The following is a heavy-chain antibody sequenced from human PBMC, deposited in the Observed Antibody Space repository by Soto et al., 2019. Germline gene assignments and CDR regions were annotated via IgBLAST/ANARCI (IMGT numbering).Heavy chain of an antibody. CDR1: GFTFSSYA. CDR3: AKVAVYCTNGVCYSDY. V-gene: IGHV3-23*01. D-gene: IGHD2-8*01. CDR2: ISGSGGST. J-gene: IGHJ4*02. Sequence: GGSLRLSCAASGFTFSSYAMSWVRQAPGKGLEWVSAISGSGGSTYYADSVKGRFTISRDNSKNTLYLQMNSLRAEDTAVYYCAKVAVYCTNGVCYSDYWGQGTLVTVSS.